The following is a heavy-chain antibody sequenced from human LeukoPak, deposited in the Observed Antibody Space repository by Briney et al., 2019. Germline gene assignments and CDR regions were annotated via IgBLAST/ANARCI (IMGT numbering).Heavy chain of an antibody. V-gene: IGHV3-21*01. CDR3: ARGYYDFWSGYYEGGMDV. Sequence: PGGSLRLSCAVSGFTFSSYSMNWVRQAPGKGLEWVSSISSSSSYIYYADSVKGRFTISRDNAKNSLYLQMNSLRAEDTAVYYCARGYYDFWSGYYEGGMDVWGQGTTVTVSS. J-gene: IGHJ6*02. CDR2: ISSSSSYI. CDR1: GFTFSSYS. D-gene: IGHD3-3*01.